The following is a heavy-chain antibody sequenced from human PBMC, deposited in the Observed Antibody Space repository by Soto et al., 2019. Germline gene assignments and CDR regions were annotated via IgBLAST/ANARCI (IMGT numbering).Heavy chain of an antibody. CDR1: GGSFSGYY. CDR3: ARESHDILTGPPWVWYFDL. D-gene: IGHD3-9*01. CDR2: INDRDTI. Sequence: QVQLQQWGAGPLRPLETLSLTCGVSGGSFSGYYWAWIRQSPGKGLEWIGEINDRDTINYNPSLKSRVSISVDTSQNHYSLNLRSVTAADRAVYYCARESHDILTGPPWVWYFDLWGRGTLVTVSS. J-gene: IGHJ2*01. V-gene: IGHV4-34*01.